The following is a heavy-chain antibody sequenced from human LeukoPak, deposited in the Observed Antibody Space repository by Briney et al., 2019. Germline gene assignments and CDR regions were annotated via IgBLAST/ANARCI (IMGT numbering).Heavy chain of an antibody. CDR3: AYDYVWGSYPEYYFDY. V-gene: IGHV3-23*01. D-gene: IGHD3-16*02. CDR2: ISGSGGST. J-gene: IGHJ4*02. CDR1: GFTFSSYA. Sequence: GGSLRLSCAASGFTFSSYAMSWVRQAPGKGLEWVSAISGSGGSTHYADSVKGRFTISRDNSKNTLYLQMNSLRAEDTAVYYCAYDYVWGSYPEYYFDYWGQGTLVTVSS.